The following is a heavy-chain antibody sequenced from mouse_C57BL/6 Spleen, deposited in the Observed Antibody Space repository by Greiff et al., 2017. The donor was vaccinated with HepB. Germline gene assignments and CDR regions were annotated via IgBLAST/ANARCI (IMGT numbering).Heavy chain of an antibody. Sequence: QVQLQQPGAELVKPGASVKLSCKASGYTFTSYWMHWVKQRPGQGLEWIGMIHPNSGSTNYNEKFKSKATLTVDKSSSTAYMQLSSLTSEDSAVYYCARRGDHLGLGAYWGQGTLVTVSA. CDR2: IHPNSGST. CDR1: GYTFTSYW. CDR3: ARRGDHLGLGAY. V-gene: IGHV1-64*01. J-gene: IGHJ3*01. D-gene: IGHD3-3*01.